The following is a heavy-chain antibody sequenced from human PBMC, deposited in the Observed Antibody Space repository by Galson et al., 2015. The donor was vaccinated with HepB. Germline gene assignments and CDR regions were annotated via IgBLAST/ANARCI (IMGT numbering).Heavy chain of an antibody. CDR1: GGNFSSYT. CDR2: IIPILGVA. CDR3: ALSRVVVIPPHI. Sequence: SVKVSCKASGGNFSSYTISWVRQAPGQGLEWMGRIIPILGVANYAQKFQGRVTITADKSTSTAYMELSSLRSEATAVYYCALSRVVVIPPHIGGQGTMVAVSS. D-gene: IGHD3-22*01. V-gene: IGHV1-69*02. J-gene: IGHJ3*02.